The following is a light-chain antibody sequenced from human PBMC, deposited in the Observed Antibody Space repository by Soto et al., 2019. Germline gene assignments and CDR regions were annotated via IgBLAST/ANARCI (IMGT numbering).Light chain of an antibody. CDR1: SGHSSYT. J-gene: IGLJ2*01. V-gene: IGLV4-69*01. CDR3: QTWGTGFRV. Sequence: QLVLTQSPSASASLGASVKLTCTLSSGHSSYTIAWHQQQPEKGPRYLMKLNSAGSHSKGDGIPARFSGSSSGAERYLTISSLQSEDEADYYCQTWGTGFRVFGGGTKLTVL. CDR2: LNSAGSH.